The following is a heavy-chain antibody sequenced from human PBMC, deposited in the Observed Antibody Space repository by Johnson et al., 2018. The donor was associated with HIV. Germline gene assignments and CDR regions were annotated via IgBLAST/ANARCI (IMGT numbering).Heavy chain of an antibody. V-gene: IGHV3-20*04. CDR2: INWNGGST. Sequence: VQLVESGGSVVRPGGSLRLSCATSGFTFDDYGMSWVRQAPGKGLEWVSGINWNGGSTGYADSVKGRFTISRDNSKNTLYLQMNSLRAEDTALYYCANAGVAGQEALLFWGQGTMVTVSS. CDR1: GFTFDDYG. CDR3: ANAGVAGQEALLF. J-gene: IGHJ3*01. D-gene: IGHD3-3*01.